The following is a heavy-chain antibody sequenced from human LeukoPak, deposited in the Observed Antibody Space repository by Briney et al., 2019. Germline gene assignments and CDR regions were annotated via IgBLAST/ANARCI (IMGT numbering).Heavy chain of an antibody. J-gene: IGHJ4*02. D-gene: IGHD3-22*01. CDR3: ARFHSSKYPPYYFDY. CDR1: GFTFSTYS. V-gene: IGHV3-21*01. CDR2: ISSSSSYI. Sequence: GESLRLSCGASGFTFSTYSMNWVRQAPGKGLEWVSSISSSSSYIYYADSVKGRFTISRDNAKNSLYLHMSSLRAEDTAVYYCARFHSSKYPPYYFDYWGQGTLVTVSS.